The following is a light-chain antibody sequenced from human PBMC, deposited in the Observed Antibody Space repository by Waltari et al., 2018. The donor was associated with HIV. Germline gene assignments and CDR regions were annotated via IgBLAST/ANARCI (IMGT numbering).Light chain of an antibody. Sequence: SYVLTQPPSVSVDPGETARITCGGTNIGSKSVQWYQQKPGQAPVLVIYDENDRPSGSPGRFSGSSSGNTATLTISRVEAGDEADYYCQVWDTTTDQWVFGGGTELAVL. CDR1: NIGSKS. CDR2: DEN. CDR3: QVWDTTTDQWV. J-gene: IGLJ3*02. V-gene: IGLV3-21*04.